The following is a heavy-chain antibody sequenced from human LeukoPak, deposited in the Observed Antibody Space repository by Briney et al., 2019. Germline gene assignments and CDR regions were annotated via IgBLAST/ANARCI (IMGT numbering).Heavy chain of an antibody. J-gene: IGHJ4*02. V-gene: IGHV3-23*01. CDR3: AKGRTNDY. D-gene: IGHD1/OR15-1a*01. CDR2: ISDTGGNT. Sequence: GGSLRLSCAASGFTFSTYAMSWVRQTAERGLEWVSAISDTGGNTFYADSVKGRFTISRDNSKNTLYLQMNSLRAEDTAIYYCAKGRTNDYWGQGTLVTVSS. CDR1: GFTFSTYA.